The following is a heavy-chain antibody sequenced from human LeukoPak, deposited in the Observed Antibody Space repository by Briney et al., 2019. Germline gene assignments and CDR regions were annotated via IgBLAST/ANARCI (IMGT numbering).Heavy chain of an antibody. D-gene: IGHD2/OR15-2a*01. CDR3: ARRFSYYFPNPFDY. J-gene: IGHJ4*02. V-gene: IGHV4-34*01. Sequence: PSETLSLTCAVYGGSFSGYYWSWIRQPPGKGLEWLGEINHSGSTNYNPSLKSRVTISVDTSKNQFSLKLSSVTAADTAVYYCARRFSYYFPNPFDYWGQGTLVTVSS. CDR1: GGSFSGYY. CDR2: INHSGST.